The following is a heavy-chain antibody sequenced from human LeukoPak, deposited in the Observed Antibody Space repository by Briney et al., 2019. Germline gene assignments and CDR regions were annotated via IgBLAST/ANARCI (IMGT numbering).Heavy chain of an antibody. CDR3: ARALTDRVWSFYYFDY. D-gene: IGHD3-9*01. J-gene: IGHJ4*02. Sequence: PGGSLRLSCAASGFTFSSYAMSWVRQAPGKGLEWVSSISSSSSYIYYADSVKGRFTISRDNAKNSLYLQMNSLRAEDTAVYYCARALTDRVWSFYYFDYWGQGTLVTVSS. V-gene: IGHV3-21*01. CDR2: ISSSSSYI. CDR1: GFTFSSYA.